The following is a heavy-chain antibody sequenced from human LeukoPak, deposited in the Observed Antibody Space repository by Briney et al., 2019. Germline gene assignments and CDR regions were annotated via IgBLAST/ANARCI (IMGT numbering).Heavy chain of an antibody. J-gene: IGHJ3*02. Sequence: PGGSLRLSCTVSGFTVSSNSMSWVRQAPGKGLEWVSFIYSDNTHYADSVKGRFTISRDNSKNTLYLQMNSLRADDTAVYYCARARAPVTRISSFDIWGQGTMVTVSS. D-gene: IGHD4-17*01. V-gene: IGHV3-66*03. CDR3: ARARAPVTRISSFDI. CDR2: IYSDNT. CDR1: GFTVSSNS.